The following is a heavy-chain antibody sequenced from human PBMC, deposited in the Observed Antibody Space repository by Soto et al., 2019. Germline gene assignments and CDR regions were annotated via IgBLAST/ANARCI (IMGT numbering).Heavy chain of an antibody. CDR2: ISYDGSNK. Sequence: QVQLVESGGGVVQPGRSLRLSCAASGFTFSSYGMHWVRQAPGKGLEWVAVISYDGSNKYYADSVKGRFTISRDNSKNTLYLQMNSLRAEDTAVYYCAKDAPMVWGGLFDYWGQGTLVTVSS. J-gene: IGHJ4*02. D-gene: IGHD3-10*01. CDR3: AKDAPMVWGGLFDY. V-gene: IGHV3-30*18. CDR1: GFTFSSYG.